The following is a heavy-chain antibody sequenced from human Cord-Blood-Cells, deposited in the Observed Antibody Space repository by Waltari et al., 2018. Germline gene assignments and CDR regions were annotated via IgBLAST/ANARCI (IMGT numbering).Heavy chain of an antibody. CDR2: TILILGTA. J-gene: IGHJ4*02. CDR1: GGTFSSYA. V-gene: IGHV1-69*01. CDR3: ARSPCTSCYVNY. D-gene: IGHD2-2*01. Sequence: QVQLVQSGAEVKKPGSSVKVSCKASGGTFSSYAISWVRQGPGQGLEWMGGTILILGTANYAQKCQCRVQSTADGSTSTAYMGLGSLRAEDTAVYYCARSPCTSCYVNYWGQGTLVTVSS.